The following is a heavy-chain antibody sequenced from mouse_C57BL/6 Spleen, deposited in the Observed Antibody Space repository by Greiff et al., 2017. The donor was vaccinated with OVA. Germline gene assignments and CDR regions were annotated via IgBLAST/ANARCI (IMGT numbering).Heavy chain of an antibody. J-gene: IGHJ3*01. V-gene: IGHV1-61*01. D-gene: IGHD1-1*01. CDR1: GYTFTSYW. CDR3: ARGNYYGSSSAWFAD. CDR2: IYPSDSET. Sequence: QVQLQQPGAELVRPGSSVKLSCKASGYTFTSYWMDWVKQRPGQGLEWIGNIYPSDSETHYNQKFKDKATLTVDKSSSTAYMQLSSLTSEDSAVYYGARGNYYGSSSAWFADWGQGTLVTVSA.